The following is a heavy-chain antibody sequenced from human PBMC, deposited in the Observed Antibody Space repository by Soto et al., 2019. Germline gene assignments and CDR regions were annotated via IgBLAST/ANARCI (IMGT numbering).Heavy chain of an antibody. V-gene: IGHV4-39*01. Sequence: QLQLQESGPGLVKPSETLSLTCSVSGGSISSVSYYWGWIRQPPGKGLEWIGSIYYSGSAYYSPSLNSRVTRSVDTSKNQLSLELRSVTAADTAVYYCARLHCNSPNCVPLDPWGQGTLVTVSS. CDR3: ARLHCNSPNCVPLDP. D-gene: IGHD2-2*01. CDR1: GGSISSVSYY. CDR2: IYYSGSA. J-gene: IGHJ5*02.